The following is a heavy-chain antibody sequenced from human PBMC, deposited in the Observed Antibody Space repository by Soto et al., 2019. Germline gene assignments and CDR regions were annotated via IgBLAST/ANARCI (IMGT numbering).Heavy chain of an antibody. D-gene: IGHD6-13*01. J-gene: IGHJ6*03. CDR1: GFTFSNAW. CDR3: TTGWEQLVPYYYYYMDV. CDR2: IKSKTDGGTT. Sequence: EVQLVESGGGLVQPGGSLRLSCAASGFTFSNAWMSWVRQAPGKGLEWVGRIKSKTDGGTTDYAAPVKGRFTISRDDSKNTLYLQMNSLKTEDTAVYYCTTGWEQLVPYYYYYMDVWGKGTTVTVSS. V-gene: IGHV3-15*01.